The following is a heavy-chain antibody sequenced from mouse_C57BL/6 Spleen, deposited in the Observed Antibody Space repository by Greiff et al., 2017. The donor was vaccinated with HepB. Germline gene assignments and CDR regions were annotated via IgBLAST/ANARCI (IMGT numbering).Heavy chain of an antibody. CDR2: INPSSGYT. CDR3: ARLGDYDAWFAY. V-gene: IGHV1-4*01. J-gene: IGHJ3*01. Sequence: QVQLQQSGAELARPGASVKMSCKASGYTFTSYTMHWVKQRPGQGLEWIGYINPSSGYTKYNQKFKDKATLTADKSSSTAYMQLSSLTSEDSAVYYCARLGDYDAWFAYWGQGTLVTVSA. CDR1: GYTFTSYT. D-gene: IGHD2-4*01.